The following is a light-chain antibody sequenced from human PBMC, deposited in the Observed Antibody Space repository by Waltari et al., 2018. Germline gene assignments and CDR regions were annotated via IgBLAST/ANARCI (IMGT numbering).Light chain of an antibody. Sequence: EIVLTQPPGTLSLSLGERATLSCRASQRVSSSYVAWYQQKPGQAPRLLIYGASSRATGIPDRFSGSGSGTDFTLTISRLEPEDFAVYYCQQYGSSPTWTFGQGTKVEIK. V-gene: IGKV3-20*01. J-gene: IGKJ1*01. CDR2: GAS. CDR1: QRVSSSY. CDR3: QQYGSSPTWT.